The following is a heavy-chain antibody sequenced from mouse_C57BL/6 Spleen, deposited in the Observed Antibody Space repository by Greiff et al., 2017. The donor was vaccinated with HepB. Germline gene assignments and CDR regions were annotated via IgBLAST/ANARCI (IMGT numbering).Heavy chain of an antibody. CDR3: ARGDYWAMDY. Sequence: EVQGVESGGGLVKPGGSLKLSCAASGFTFSDYGMHWVRQAPEKGLEWVAYISSGSSTIYYADTVKGRVTISRDNATNTLFLQMTSLRSEDTAMYYCARGDYWAMDYWGKGTSVTVSS. CDR1: GFTFSDYG. J-gene: IGHJ4*01. D-gene: IGHD2-13*01. V-gene: IGHV5-17*01. CDR2: ISSGSSTI.